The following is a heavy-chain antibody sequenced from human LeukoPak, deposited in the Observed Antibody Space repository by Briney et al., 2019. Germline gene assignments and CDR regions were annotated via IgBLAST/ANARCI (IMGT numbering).Heavy chain of an antibody. V-gene: IGHV2-5*02. CDR3: AHRGTKNWFDP. CDR2: IYWDDDK. Sequence: VSGPTLVKPTQTLTLTCTFSGLSLSTSKVGVGWISQPPGKALEWLGIIYWDDDKRYSPSLKRRLTIIKDTSKNQVVLTMTNMDPVDTATYYCAHRGTKNWFDPWGQGTLVTVSS. CDR1: GLSLSTSKVG. J-gene: IGHJ5*02.